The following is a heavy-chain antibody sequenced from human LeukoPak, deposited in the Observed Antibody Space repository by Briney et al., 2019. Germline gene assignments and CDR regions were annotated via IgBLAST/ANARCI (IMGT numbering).Heavy chain of an antibody. CDR2: IWYDGSNK. Sequence: GSLRLSCAASGFTFSSYGMHWVRQAPGKGLEWVSLIWYDGSNKYYADSVKGRFTISRDNSKNTLDLQMSSLRAEDTAVYYCAKGSASSRPYYFDYWGQGALVTVSS. CDR3: AKGSASSRPYYFDY. J-gene: IGHJ4*02. D-gene: IGHD2-15*01. CDR1: GFTFSSYG. V-gene: IGHV3-33*06.